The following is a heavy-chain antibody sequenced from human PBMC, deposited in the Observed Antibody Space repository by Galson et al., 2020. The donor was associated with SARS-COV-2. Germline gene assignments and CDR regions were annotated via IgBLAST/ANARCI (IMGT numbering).Heavy chain of an antibody. J-gene: IGHJ6*02. V-gene: IGHV4-39*01. CDR3: ANYCSGGNCYRYYYYGLEV. CDR1: GGSISNSYY. D-gene: IGHD2-15*01. Sequence: SETLSLTCNVSGGSISNSYYWVWIRQSPGKGLEWIGSVFHTGKTYYNPSLRSRLSLSIDTSRNQFSLKLTSVSAADTGVYYCANYCSGGNCYRYYYYGLEVWGQGTTVTVAS. CDR2: VFHTGKT.